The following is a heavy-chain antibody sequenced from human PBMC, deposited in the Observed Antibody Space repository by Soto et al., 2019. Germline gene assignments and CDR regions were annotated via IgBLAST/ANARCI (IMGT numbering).Heavy chain of an antibody. CDR2: ISYDGSNK. CDR3: AKDMFSACSSTSCYRERRYYYYGMDV. CDR1: GFTFSSYG. Sequence: VGSLRLSCAASGFTFSSYGMHWVRQAPGKGLEWVAVISYDGSNKYYADSVKGRFTISRDNSKNTLYLQMNSLRAEDTAVYYCAKDMFSACSSTSCYRERRYYYYGMDVWGQGTTVTVSS. J-gene: IGHJ6*02. V-gene: IGHV3-30*18. D-gene: IGHD2-2*01.